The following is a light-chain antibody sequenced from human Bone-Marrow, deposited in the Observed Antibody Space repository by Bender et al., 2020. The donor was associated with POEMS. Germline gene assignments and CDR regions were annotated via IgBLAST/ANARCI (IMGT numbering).Light chain of an antibody. CDR1: SSNTGSGYD. CDR3: QSYDNSLGGWV. CDR2: GYN. V-gene: IGLV1-40*01. J-gene: IGLJ3*02. Sequence: QSVLTQPPSVSAAPGQRVTISCTGSSSNTGSGYDINWYQHLPGTAPKLLIYGYNNRPSGVPDRFSGSKSGTSASLAITGLQDEDEGDYYCQSYDNSLGGWVFGGGTKLTVL.